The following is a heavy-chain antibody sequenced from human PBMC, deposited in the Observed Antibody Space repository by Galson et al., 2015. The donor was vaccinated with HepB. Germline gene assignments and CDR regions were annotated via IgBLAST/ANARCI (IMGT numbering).Heavy chain of an antibody. CDR1: GYTFTSYD. CDR2: MNPNSGNT. J-gene: IGHJ6*03. D-gene: IGHD1-26*01. Sequence: SVKVSCKASGYTFTSYDINWVRQATGQGLEWMGWMNPNSGNTGYAQKFQGRVTMTRNTSISTAYMELSSLRSEDTAVYYCASSDKRATGEWLGSYYYYYMDVWGKGTTVTVSS. V-gene: IGHV1-8*01. CDR3: ASSDKRATGEWLGSYYYYYMDV.